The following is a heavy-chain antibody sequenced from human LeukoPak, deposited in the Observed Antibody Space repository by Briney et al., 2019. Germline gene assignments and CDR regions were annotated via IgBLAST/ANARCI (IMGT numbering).Heavy chain of an antibody. Sequence: TETLSLTCSVYGGSFSGYYWNWIRQPAGKGLEWIGRIYTNVITNYNPSLKSRVTMSVDTSKNQFSLMLSSVTAADTAVYYCARGRSLYFDYWGQGTLVTVSS. J-gene: IGHJ4*02. CDR1: GGSFSGYY. CDR2: IYTNVIT. CDR3: ARGRSLYFDY. V-gene: IGHV4-4*07.